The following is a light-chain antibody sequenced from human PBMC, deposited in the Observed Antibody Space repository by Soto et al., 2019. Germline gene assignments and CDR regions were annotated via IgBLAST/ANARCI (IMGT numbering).Light chain of an antibody. CDR2: DAS. V-gene: IGKV1-13*02. CDR1: QGVTSA. Sequence: IEWSQSPSSLAASGGGRVASACRASQGVTSALAWYQHKPGKAPKLLIYDASTLKSGVPSRFSGSVSETGFNVTLRPRHSDDFALQSCEWLNPYRVSCALGTRLEIK. CDR3: EWLNPYRVS. J-gene: IGKJ5*01.